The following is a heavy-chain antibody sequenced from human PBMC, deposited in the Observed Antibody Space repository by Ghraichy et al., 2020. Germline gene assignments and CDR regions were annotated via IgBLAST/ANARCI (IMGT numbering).Heavy chain of an antibody. Sequence: GGSLRLSCAASGFTFSNYTMSWVRQAPGKGLEWVSAISGSGGSTYYADSVKGRFTISRDSSKNTLYLQMNSLRAEDTAVYYCANSTRLVSAWVGEYWGQGTLVTVSS. J-gene: IGHJ4*02. D-gene: IGHD3-10*01. CDR3: ANSTRLVSAWVGEY. CDR1: GFTFSNYT. CDR2: ISGSGGST. V-gene: IGHV3-23*01.